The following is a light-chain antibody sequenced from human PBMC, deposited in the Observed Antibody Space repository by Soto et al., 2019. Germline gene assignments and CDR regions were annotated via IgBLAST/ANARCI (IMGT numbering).Light chain of an antibody. V-gene: IGLV2-23*01. CDR3: CSYAGSKIHVV. Sequence: QSVLTQPASVSGSPGHSITISCTGTSSDVGSYNLVSWYQQHPGKAPKLMIYEGSKRPSGVSNRFSGSKSGNTASLTISGLQAEDEADYYCCSYAGSKIHVVFGGGTKLTVL. J-gene: IGLJ2*01. CDR1: SSDVGSYNL. CDR2: EGS.